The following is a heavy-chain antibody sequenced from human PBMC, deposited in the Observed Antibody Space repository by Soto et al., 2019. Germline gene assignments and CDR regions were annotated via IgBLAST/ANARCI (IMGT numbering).Heavy chain of an antibody. CDR2: ISHDGCNE. CDR1: GFSFSTYG. Sequence: QVHLEESGGGVVQPGRSLRLSCAASGFSFSTYGMHWVRQSPGKGLECVAVISHDGCNESYADSVKGRFTISRDSSKNAVYLQMNNVRAEETAVYYCANDPSSGYNRVYFEVGGLCTLVNVSS. V-gene: IGHV3-30*18. D-gene: IGHD3-22*01. CDR3: ANDPSSGYNRVYFEV. J-gene: IGHJ2*01.